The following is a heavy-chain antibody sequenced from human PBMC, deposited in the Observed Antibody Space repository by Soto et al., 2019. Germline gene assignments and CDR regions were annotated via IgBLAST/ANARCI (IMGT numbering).Heavy chain of an antibody. CDR1: GFTFSRYE. V-gene: IGHV3-48*03. CDR3: ARELAAAGSFDY. CDR2: ISTSGSTI. J-gene: IGHJ4*02. D-gene: IGHD6-13*01. Sequence: PRLSCAASGFTFSRYEMNWVRQAPGKGLEWISYISTSGSTIYYADSVKGRFTISRDNAKNSLYLQMNSLRAEDTAVYYCARELAAAGSFDYWGQGTLVTVSS.